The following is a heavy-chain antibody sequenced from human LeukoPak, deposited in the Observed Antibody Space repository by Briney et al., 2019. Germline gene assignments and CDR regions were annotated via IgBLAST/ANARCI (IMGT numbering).Heavy chain of an antibody. D-gene: IGHD2-15*01. Sequence: PSQTLSLTCTVSGGSISSGSYYWSWIRQPAGKGLAWIGRIYTSGSTNYNPSLKSRVTISVDTSKNQFSLKLSSVTAADTAVYYCARDPRLCSGGSCYSGWFGPWGQGTLVTVSS. V-gene: IGHV4-61*02. CDR2: IYTSGST. CDR3: ARDPRLCSGGSCYSGWFGP. CDR1: GGSISSGSYY. J-gene: IGHJ5*02.